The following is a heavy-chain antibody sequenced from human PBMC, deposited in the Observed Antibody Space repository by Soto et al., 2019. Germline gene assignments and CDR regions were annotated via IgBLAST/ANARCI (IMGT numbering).Heavy chain of an antibody. D-gene: IGHD1-26*01. CDR1: GFTFTNYA. V-gene: IGHV3-23*01. Sequence: EVQLLESGGGLVQPGGSLRLSCVASGFTFTNYAMNWVRQAPGKGLEWVSGISGGGGSIYYSDSVKGRFTISRDNSKNTLYLQMNSLRAEDTAVYYCAKVSLGATTITDYYYYGLDVWGQGTTVTVSS. CDR2: ISGGGGSI. CDR3: AKVSLGATTITDYYYYGLDV. J-gene: IGHJ6*02.